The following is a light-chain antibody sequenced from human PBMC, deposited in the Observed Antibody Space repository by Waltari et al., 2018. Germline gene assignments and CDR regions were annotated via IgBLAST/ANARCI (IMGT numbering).Light chain of an antibody. J-gene: IGKJ5*01. CDR3: QQYYNIPIT. CDR2: WAS. Sequence: VMTQSPDSLTVSLGARATINCKSSQNENYLAWYQQKPGQPPKLLIYWASTREPGVPERFSGSGSGTDFTLVINNLQAEDVAVYYCQQYYNIPITFGQGTRLEIK. CDR1: QNENY. V-gene: IGKV4-1*01.